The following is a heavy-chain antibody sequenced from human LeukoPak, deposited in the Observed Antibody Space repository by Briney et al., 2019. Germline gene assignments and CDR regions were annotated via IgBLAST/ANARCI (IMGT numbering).Heavy chain of an antibody. J-gene: IGHJ3*02. D-gene: IGHD3-22*01. CDR1: GGSFSGYY. CDR3: ARDRSSGYYSDAFDI. V-gene: IGHV4-34*01. Sequence: SETLSLTCAVYGGSFSGYYWSWIRQPPGKGLEWIGSTYYTGSTHYNPSLKSRVTISVDTSKNQLSPKLTSVTAADMAVYYCARDRSSGYYSDAFDIWGQGTMVTVSS. CDR2: TYYTGST.